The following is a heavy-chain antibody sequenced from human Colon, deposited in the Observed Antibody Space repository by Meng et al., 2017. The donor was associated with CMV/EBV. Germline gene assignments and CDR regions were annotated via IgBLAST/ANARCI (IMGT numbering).Heavy chain of an antibody. V-gene: IGHV3-9*01. D-gene: IGHD3-3*01. Sequence: SLKISCAASGFTFEDYAMHWVRQVPGKGLEWVSGSNWNSDTVEYADSVKGRFTISRDNTKNSLYLQMNRLRVEDTALYYCVRDGGPHFGASPPGYQYGMDVWGRGTTVIVSS. CDR2: SNWNSDTV. CDR1: GFTFEDYA. J-gene: IGHJ6*02. CDR3: VRDGGPHFGASPPGYQYGMDV.